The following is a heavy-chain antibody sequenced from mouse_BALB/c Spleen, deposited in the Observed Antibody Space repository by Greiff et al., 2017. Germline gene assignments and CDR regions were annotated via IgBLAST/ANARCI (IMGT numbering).Heavy chain of an antibody. J-gene: IGHJ2*01. CDR1: GYTFTSYY. CDR2: INPSNGGT. V-gene: IGHV1S81*02. D-gene: IGHD2-4*01. CDR3: TRGDYGDY. Sequence: VKLVESGAELVKPGASVKLSCKASGYTFTSYYMYWVKQRPGQGLEWIGEINPSNGGTNFNEKFKSKATLTVDKSSSTAYMQLSSLTSEDSAVYYCTRGDYGDYWGQGTTLTVSS.